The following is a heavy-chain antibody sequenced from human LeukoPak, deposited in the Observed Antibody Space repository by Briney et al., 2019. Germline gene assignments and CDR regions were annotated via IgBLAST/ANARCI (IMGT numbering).Heavy chain of an antibody. Sequence: GGSLRLSCAASGFIFSNAWMSWVRQAPGKGLEWVPVIYSGGSTYYADSVKGRFTISRDNSKNTLYLQMNSLRAEDTAVYYCAKTQRDCSSTSCSRYFGMDVWGQGTTVTVSS. CDR3: AKTQRDCSSTSCSRYFGMDV. CDR2: IYSGGST. CDR1: GFIFSNAW. V-gene: IGHV3-53*01. D-gene: IGHD2-2*01. J-gene: IGHJ6*02.